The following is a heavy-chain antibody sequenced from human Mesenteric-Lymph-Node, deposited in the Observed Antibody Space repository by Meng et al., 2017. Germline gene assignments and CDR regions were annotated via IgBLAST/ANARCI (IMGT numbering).Heavy chain of an antibody. CDR1: GFTFSSYE. Sequence: GESLKISCAASGFTFSSYEMNWVRQTPGKGLEWVSSITSGGNSLYYAASVKGRFTISRDNAKNSSSLQMNSLRADDTALYYCVRDYIDLRPGDHWGQGTLVTVSS. D-gene: IGHD4-17*01. V-gene: IGHV3-48*03. J-gene: IGHJ4*02. CDR3: VRDYIDLRPGDH. CDR2: ITSGGNSL.